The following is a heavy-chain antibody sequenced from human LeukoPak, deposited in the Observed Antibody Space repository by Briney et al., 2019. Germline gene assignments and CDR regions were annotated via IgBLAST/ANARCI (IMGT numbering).Heavy chain of an antibody. V-gene: IGHV3-23*01. D-gene: IGHD6-19*01. CDR2: ISGSGSST. Sequence: PGGSLRLSCAASGFTFSNYAMNWVRQAPGKGLEWVSAISGSGSSTYYADSVRGRFTISRDNSKNTLYLQMNSLRAEDTAVYYCAKDGHSGWLYYFDYWGQGTLVTVSS. J-gene: IGHJ4*02. CDR3: AKDGHSGWLYYFDY. CDR1: GFTFSNYA.